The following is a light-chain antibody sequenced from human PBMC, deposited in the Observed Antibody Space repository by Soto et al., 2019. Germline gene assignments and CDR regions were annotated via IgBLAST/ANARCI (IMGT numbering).Light chain of an antibody. CDR1: SSDVGGYNY. CDR3: SSYTSSSLYV. J-gene: IGLJ1*01. V-gene: IGLV2-14*01. CDR2: DVS. Sequence: QSALTQPASVSGSPGQSITISCTGTSSDVGGYNYVSWYQQHPGKAPKLMIYDVSNRPSGVSNRFSGSKSGNTASLTISGLQAEDEADYYCSSYTSSSLYVFGTWTKSPS.